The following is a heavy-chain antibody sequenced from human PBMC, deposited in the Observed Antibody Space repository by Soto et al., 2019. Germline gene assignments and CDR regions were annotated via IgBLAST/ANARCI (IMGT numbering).Heavy chain of an antibody. Sequence: LEPQSLTCAVYEGNFGGYDGSWISQPPGKGLEWIGEINHSGSTNYNPSLKSRVTISVDTSKNQFSLKLSSVTAADTAVYYCARVLRLARALLDYWGQGTLVTGSS. J-gene: IGHJ4*02. CDR2: INHSGST. D-gene: IGHD2-15*01. CDR1: EGNFGGYD. V-gene: IGHV4-34*01. CDR3: ARVLRLARALLDY.